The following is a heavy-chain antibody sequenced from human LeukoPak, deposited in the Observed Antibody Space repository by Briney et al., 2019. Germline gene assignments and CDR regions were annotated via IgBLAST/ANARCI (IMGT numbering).Heavy chain of an antibody. V-gene: IGHV3-21*01. CDR3: ARHYDFWSGYPYYYYYYMDV. D-gene: IGHD3-3*01. CDR2: ISSSSSYI. Sequence: GGSLTLSCAASGFTFSSYSMNWVRQAPGKGLEWVSSISSSSSYIYYADSVKGRFTISRDNAKNSLYLQMNSLRAEDTAVYYCARHYDFWSGYPYYYYYYMDVWGKGTTVTVSS. CDR1: GFTFSSYS. J-gene: IGHJ6*03.